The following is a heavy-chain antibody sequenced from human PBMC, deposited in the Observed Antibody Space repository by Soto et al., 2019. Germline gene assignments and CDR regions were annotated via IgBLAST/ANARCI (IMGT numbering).Heavy chain of an antibody. V-gene: IGHV3-48*03. CDR2: ISSSGSTI. CDR1: GFTFSSYE. Sequence: PGGSLRLSCAASGFTFSSYEMNWVRQAPGKGLEWVSYISSSGSTIYYADSVKGRFTISRDNAKNSLYLQMNSLRAEDTAVYYCERDKASNSSGWYWGQGTLVTVSS. J-gene: IGHJ4*02. D-gene: IGHD6-19*01. CDR3: ERDKASNSSGWY.